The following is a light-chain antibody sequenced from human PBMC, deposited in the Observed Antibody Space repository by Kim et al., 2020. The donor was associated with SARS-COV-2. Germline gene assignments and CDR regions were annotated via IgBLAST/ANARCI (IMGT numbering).Light chain of an antibody. J-gene: IGLJ2*01. CDR2: EVI. CDR3: SSYAGSNNLV. CDR1: SRDVGGYNY. Sequence: GQSVTISCTGTSRDVGGYNYVSWYQQHPGKAPKLMIYEVIKRPSGVPDRFSGSKSGNTASLTVSGLQAEDEADYYCSSYAGSNNLVFGGGTQLTVL. V-gene: IGLV2-8*01.